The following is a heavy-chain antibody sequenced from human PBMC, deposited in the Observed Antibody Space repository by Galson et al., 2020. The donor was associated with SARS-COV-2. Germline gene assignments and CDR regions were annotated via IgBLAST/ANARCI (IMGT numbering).Heavy chain of an antibody. CDR3: ARGTATLPAADL. J-gene: IGHJ5*02. CDR2: ISSDSTYT. Sequence: GESLKISCAASGFTFSDHYMNWIRQAPGKGLEWISYISSDSTYTNYADSVKGRFTISRDNAKNSLFLQMNSLRAEDTALYYCARGTATLPAADLWGQGTLVTVSS. V-gene: IGHV3-11*06. D-gene: IGHD2-2*01. CDR1: GFTFSDHY.